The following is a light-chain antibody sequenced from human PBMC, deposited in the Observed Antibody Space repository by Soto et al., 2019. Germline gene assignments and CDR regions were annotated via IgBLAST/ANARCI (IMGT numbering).Light chain of an antibody. CDR2: GAS. V-gene: IGKV3-20*01. CDR3: QQRKT. Sequence: EIVLTQSPGTLSLSPGERATLSCRASQSVTSTSLAWYQQSPGQAPRLLIYGASTRATGIPDRFSGSGSGTDFTLTISRLEPEDFAVYYCQQRKTFGQGTK. J-gene: IGKJ1*01. CDR1: QSVTSTS.